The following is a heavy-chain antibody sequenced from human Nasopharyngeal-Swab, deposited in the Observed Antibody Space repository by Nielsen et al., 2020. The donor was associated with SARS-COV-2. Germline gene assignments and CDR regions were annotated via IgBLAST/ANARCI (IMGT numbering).Heavy chain of an antibody. CDR3: ARKRRGYYYYGMDV. D-gene: IGHD3-10*01. Sequence: ASVKVSCKASGYTFTSYGISWVRQAPGQGLEWMGWISAYNGNTNYAQKFQGRVTITADESTSTAYMELSSLRSEDTAVYYCARKRRGYYYYGMDVWGQGTTVTVSS. CDR2: ISAYNGNT. J-gene: IGHJ6*02. V-gene: IGHV1-18*01. CDR1: GYTFTSYG.